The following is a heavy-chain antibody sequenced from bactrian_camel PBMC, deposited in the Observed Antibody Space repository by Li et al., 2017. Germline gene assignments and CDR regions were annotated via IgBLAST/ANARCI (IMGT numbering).Heavy chain of an antibody. CDR3: AAASVYCGVGYSQHFRY. V-gene: IGHV3S53*01. J-gene: IGHJ6*01. Sequence: HVQLVESGGGSVQAGGSLRLACAASGYTYNNHCMGWFRQAPGKEREAVASFDRGGSTSYADSAKGRFTISKDNTKNTLYLQMNSLKPEDTAMYYCAAASVYCGVGYSQHFRYWGQGTQVTVS. CDR1: GYTYNNHC. D-gene: IGHD1*01. CDR2: FDRGGST.